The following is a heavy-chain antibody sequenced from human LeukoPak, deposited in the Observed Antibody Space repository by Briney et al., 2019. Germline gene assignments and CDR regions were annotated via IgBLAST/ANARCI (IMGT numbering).Heavy chain of an antibody. CDR1: GGSISSYY. D-gene: IGHD3-16*01. Sequence: SETLSLTCTVSGGSISSYYWSWIRQPAGKGLEWIGRIYTSGSTNYNPSLKSRVTMSVDTSKNQFSLKLSSVTAADTAVYYCARVEGEAGFGGVKLWFDPWGQGTLVTVSS. CDR3: ARVEGEAGFGGVKLWFDP. CDR2: IYTSGST. J-gene: IGHJ5*02. V-gene: IGHV4-4*07.